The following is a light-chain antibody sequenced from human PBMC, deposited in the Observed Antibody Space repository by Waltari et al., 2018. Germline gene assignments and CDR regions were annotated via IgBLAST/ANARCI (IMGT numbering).Light chain of an antibody. CDR1: NIGIHT. J-gene: IGLJ2*01. CDR2: GNK. CDR3: QVWDNYSDQGV. Sequence: SYVLTQPPSVSVAPGQAAKVTCGGNNIGIHTVHWYQCKTGQAPVLDVYGNKERPAGIPEGVSGSNSGNTATLTVRRVEAGDEAVYYCQVWDNYSDQGVFGGGTKLTVL. V-gene: IGLV3-21*02.